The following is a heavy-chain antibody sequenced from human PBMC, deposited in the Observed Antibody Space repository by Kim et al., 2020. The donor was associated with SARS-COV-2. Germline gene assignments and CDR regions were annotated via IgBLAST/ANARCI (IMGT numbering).Heavy chain of an antibody. CDR3: ARASGQLVLPLWDY. CDR1: GGSFSGYY. Sequence: SETLSLTCAVYGGSFSGYYWSWIRQPPGKGLEWIGEINHSGSTNYNPSLKSRVTISVDTSKNQFSLKLSSVTAADTAVYYCARASGQLVLPLWDYWGQGTLVTVSS. V-gene: IGHV4-34*01. J-gene: IGHJ4*02. D-gene: IGHD6-13*01. CDR2: INHSGST.